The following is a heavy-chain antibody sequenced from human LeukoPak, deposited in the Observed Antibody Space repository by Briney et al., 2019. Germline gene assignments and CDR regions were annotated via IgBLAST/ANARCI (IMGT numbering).Heavy chain of an antibody. CDR3: AKPRSYLDY. CDR1: AFALSSYS. V-gene: IGHV3-23*01. Sequence: GRSLTPSCSPSAFALSSYSIGWVRHAAGNGLEWVSAISGSGGSTYYADYVKGRFTISRDNSKNTLYLKMNSLRAEDTAVYYCAKPRSYLDYWGQGALVTVSS. J-gene: IGHJ4*02. CDR2: ISGSGGST.